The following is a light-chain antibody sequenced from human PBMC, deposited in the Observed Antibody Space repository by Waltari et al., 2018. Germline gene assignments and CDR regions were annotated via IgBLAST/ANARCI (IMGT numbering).Light chain of an antibody. CDR2: GGS. CDR3: RQSVRAPGT. Sequence: QGILDRSGCWFVDWYLQKPGQSPRLLIYGGSNRATGIPDRFSGSGSGTALTLTISRVGADDVGVYYCRQSVRAPGTFGPGNKVDIK. CDR1: QGILDRSGCWF. J-gene: IGKJ1*01. V-gene: IGKV2-28*01.